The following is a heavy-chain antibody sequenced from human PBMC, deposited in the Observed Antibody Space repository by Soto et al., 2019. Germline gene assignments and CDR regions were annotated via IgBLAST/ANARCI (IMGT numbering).Heavy chain of an antibody. J-gene: IGHJ6*02. CDR3: ARGGIAARIYYYYGMDV. CDR2: ISSSSSTI. V-gene: IGHV3-48*02. CDR1: GFTFSSYS. Sequence: EVQLVESGGGLVQPGGSLRLSCAASGFTFSSYSMNWVHQAPGKGLEWVSYISSSSSTIYYADSVKGRFTISRDNAKNSLYLQMNSLRDEDTAVYYCARGGIAARIYYYYGMDVWGQGTTVTVSS. D-gene: IGHD6-6*01.